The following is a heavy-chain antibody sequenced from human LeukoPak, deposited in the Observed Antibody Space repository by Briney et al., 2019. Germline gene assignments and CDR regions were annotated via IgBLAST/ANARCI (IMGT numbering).Heavy chain of an antibody. CDR1: GITLSNYG. Sequence: GGSLRLSCAVSGITLSNYGMSWVRQAPGKGLEWVAGISGGGGSTNYADSVKGRFTISRDSPKNTLFLQMNSLRAEDTAVYFCAKRGVVIRVILVGFHREAYYFDSWDQGALVIVSS. V-gene: IGHV3-23*01. J-gene: IGHJ4*02. D-gene: IGHD2-21*01. CDR3: AKRGVVIRVILVGFHREAYYFDS. CDR2: ISGGGGST.